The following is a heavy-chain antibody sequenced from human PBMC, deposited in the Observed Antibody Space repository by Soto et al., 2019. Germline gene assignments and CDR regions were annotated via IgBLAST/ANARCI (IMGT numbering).Heavy chain of an antibody. CDR3: ARDQQVYCGGDCYSRWFDP. D-gene: IGHD2-21*02. V-gene: IGHV4-31*03. Sequence: PSETLSLTCTVSGGSISRGGYYWSWIRQHPGKGLEWIGYIYYSGSTYYNPSLKSRVTISVDTSKNQFSLKLSSVTAADTAVYYCARDQQVYCGGDCYSRWFDPWGQGTLVTVSS. J-gene: IGHJ5*02. CDR2: IYYSGST. CDR1: GGSISRGGYY.